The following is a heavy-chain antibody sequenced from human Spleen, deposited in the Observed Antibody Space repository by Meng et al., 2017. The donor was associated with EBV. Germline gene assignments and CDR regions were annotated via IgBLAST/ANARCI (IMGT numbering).Heavy chain of an antibody. V-gene: IGHV4-4*02. J-gene: IGHJ5*01. CDR3: ARADGDANWFDP. CDR2: IYHGGST. D-gene: IGHD4-17*01. CDR1: GDSISNNNW. Sequence: VELQEAGPGLVKPSGTLSLMCAVSGDSISNNNWWSWVRQTPGKGLEWIAEIYHGGSTNYNPSLKSRVTISVEKSKNQFSLNMTSVTAADTAVYYCARADGDANWFDPWGQGTLVTVSS.